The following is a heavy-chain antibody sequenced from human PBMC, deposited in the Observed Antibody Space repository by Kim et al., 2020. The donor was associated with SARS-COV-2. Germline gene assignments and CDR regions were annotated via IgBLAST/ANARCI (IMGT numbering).Heavy chain of an antibody. J-gene: IGHJ6*02. CDR2: IHYSGST. CDR1: GDSISSGGYY. CDR3: AREDRQQLLSYGMDV. V-gene: IGHV4-31*03. Sequence: SETLSLTCTVSGDSISSGGYYWSWIRQHPGKGLEWIGYIHYSGSTYYNPSLKSRVTISVDTSKNQFSLKLSSVTAADTAVYYCAREDRQQLLSYGMDVWGQGTTVTVSS. D-gene: IGHD6-13*01.